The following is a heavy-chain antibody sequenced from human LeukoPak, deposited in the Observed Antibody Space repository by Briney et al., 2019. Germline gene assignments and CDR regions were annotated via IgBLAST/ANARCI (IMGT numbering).Heavy chain of an antibody. CDR1: GGSFSGYY. D-gene: IGHD6-19*01. Sequence: SETLSLTCAVYGGSFSGYYWSWIRQPPGKGLEWIGEINHSGSTNYNPSLKSRVTISVDTSKNQFSLKLSSVTASDTAVYYCARGGGWYRAYYYYMDVWGKGTTVTVSS. J-gene: IGHJ6*03. CDR2: INHSGST. CDR3: ARGGGWYRAYYYYMDV. V-gene: IGHV4-34*01.